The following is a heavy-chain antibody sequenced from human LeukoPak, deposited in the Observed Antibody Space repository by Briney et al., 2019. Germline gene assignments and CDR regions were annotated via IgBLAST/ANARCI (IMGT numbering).Heavy chain of an antibody. CDR2: INPSGGST. CDR1: GYTFTSYY. CDR3: ARPITKRSGYSYGSDPYYFDY. V-gene: IGHV1-46*01. Sequence: ASVKVSCKASGYTFTSYYMDWVRQAPGQGLEWMGIINPSGGSTSYAQKFQGRVTMTRDTSTSTVYMELSSLRSEDTAVYYCARPITKRSGYSYGSDPYYFDYWGQGTLVTVSS. D-gene: IGHD5-18*01. J-gene: IGHJ4*02.